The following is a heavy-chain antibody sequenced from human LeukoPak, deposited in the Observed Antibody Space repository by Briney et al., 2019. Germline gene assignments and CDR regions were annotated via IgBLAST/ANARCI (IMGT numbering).Heavy chain of an antibody. Sequence: GGSLRLSCAASGFTFSSYAMSWVRQAPGKWLEWVSAISGSGGSTYYADSVKGRFTISRDNSKNTLYLQMNSLRAEDTAVYYCAKDHNIETSGYAPTNFDYWGQGTLVTVSS. CDR2: ISGSGGST. J-gene: IGHJ4*02. D-gene: IGHD5-12*01. CDR1: GFTFSSYA. V-gene: IGHV3-23*01. CDR3: AKDHNIETSGYAPTNFDY.